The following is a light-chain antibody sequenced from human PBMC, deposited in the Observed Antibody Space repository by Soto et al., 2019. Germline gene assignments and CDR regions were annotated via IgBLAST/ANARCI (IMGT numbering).Light chain of an antibody. Sequence: EIVLTQSPGTLSLSPGERATLSCRASQSVTSNYLAWYQQRPGQAPRLLIYAASNRATGIPDRFSGSGSGTDFTLTISRLEPEDLAVYYCHQYASSPLTFGQGTKVDIK. V-gene: IGKV3-20*01. CDR1: QSVTSNY. J-gene: IGKJ1*01. CDR2: AAS. CDR3: HQYASSPLT.